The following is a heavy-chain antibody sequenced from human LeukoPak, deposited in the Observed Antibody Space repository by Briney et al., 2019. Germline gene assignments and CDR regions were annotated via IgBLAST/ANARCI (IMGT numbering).Heavy chain of an antibody. J-gene: IGHJ4*02. Sequence: GESLRLSCATSGFSFSTYSMNWVRQAPGKGLEWVSYIYSSGTTIYYADSVKGRFTISRDNAKNSLYLQMNSLRDEDTAVYYCARDPHALDYWGQGTLVTVSS. CDR2: IYSSGTTI. V-gene: IGHV3-48*02. CDR1: GFSFSTYS. CDR3: ARDPHALDY.